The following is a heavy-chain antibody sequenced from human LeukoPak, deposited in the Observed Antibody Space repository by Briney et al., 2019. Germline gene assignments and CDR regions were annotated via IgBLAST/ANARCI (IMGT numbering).Heavy chain of an antibody. CDR2: IYHSVTT. J-gene: IGHJ4*02. Sequence: SETLSLTCTVSGYSISSGYFWGWMRQPPGKGLEWIGSIYHSVTTHYNPSLKSRVTISLDTSKNQFSLKLSSVTAADTAVYYCARRYSTSSVEDFDYWGQGTLVTVSS. D-gene: IGHD6-6*01. CDR1: GYSISSGYF. V-gene: IGHV4-38-2*02. CDR3: ARRYSTSSVEDFDY.